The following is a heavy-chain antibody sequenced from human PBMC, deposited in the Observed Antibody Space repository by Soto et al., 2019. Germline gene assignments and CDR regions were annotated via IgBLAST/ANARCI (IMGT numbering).Heavy chain of an antibody. Sequence: SETLSLTCTVSGGSATSRRYYWSWIRQPPGKGLEWIGYISTSGSTNDNPSLKTRVTLSLDTSKNQFSLKLSSVTAPDTAVYYCATIGIVGATSVDYWGQGALVTVSS. D-gene: IGHD1-26*01. CDR1: GGSATSRRYY. V-gene: IGHV4-61*01. CDR2: ISTSGST. CDR3: ATIGIVGATSVDY. J-gene: IGHJ4*02.